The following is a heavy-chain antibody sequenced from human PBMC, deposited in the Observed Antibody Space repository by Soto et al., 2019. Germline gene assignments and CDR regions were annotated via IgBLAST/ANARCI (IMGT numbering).Heavy chain of an antibody. Sequence: GGSLRLSCAASGFTFSDYYMSWIRQAPGKGLEWVSYISSSSSYTNYADSVKGRFTISRDNAKNSLYLQMNSLRAEDTAVYYCARMRGYAYGMDVWGQGTTVTVSS. CDR3: ARMRGYAYGMDV. V-gene: IGHV3-11*06. D-gene: IGHD6-25*01. J-gene: IGHJ6*02. CDR2: ISSSSSYT. CDR1: GFTFSDYY.